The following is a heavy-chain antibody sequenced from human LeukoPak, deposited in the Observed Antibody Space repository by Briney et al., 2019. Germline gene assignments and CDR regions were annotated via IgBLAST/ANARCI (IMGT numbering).Heavy chain of an antibody. J-gene: IGHJ4*02. Sequence: GGSLRLSCVASGFSFSTYGMSWVRQAPGKGLEWLSAIVGNGAKTFYADSGKGRFTISRDNSANTLYLQMNSLRGEDTALYYCAKDLHWGLDYWGQGALVTVSS. V-gene: IGHV3-23*01. CDR3: AKDLHWGLDY. CDR2: IVGNGAKT. D-gene: IGHD3-16*01. CDR1: GFSFSTYG.